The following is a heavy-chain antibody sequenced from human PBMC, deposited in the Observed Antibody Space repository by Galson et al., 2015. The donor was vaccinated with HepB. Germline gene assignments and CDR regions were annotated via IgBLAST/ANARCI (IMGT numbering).Heavy chain of an antibody. D-gene: IGHD6-19*01. V-gene: IGHV3-23*01. J-gene: IGHJ4*02. CDR3: AKGHQEWLALRYCFDY. Sequence: SLRLSCAASGFTFRRFAMNWVRQAPGKGLQWVSAISNTGDSTFFADSVKGRFTISRDNSKNTLYLQMNSLRVEDTAVYYCAKGHQEWLALRYCFDYWGQGTLVTVSS. CDR2: ISNTGDST. CDR1: GFTFRRFA.